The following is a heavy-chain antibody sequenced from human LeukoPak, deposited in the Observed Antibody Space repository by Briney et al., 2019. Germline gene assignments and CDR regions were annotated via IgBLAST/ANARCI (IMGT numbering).Heavy chain of an antibody. V-gene: IGHV3-53*05. CDR2: IYSGGST. CDR1: GFTVSTNY. CDR3: AKDSVDSSGYRFDY. D-gene: IGHD3-22*01. J-gene: IGHJ4*02. Sequence: PGGSLRLSCAASGFTVSTNYMNWVRQAPGKGLEWVSVIYSGGSTYYADSVKGRFTISRDNSKNTLYLQMNSLRAEDTAVYYCAKDSVDSSGYRFDYWGQGTLVTVSS.